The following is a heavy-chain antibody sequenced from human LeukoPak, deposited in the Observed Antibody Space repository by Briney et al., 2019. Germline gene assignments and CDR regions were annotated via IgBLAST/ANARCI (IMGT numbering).Heavy chain of an antibody. CDR1: GGSISSYY. V-gene: IGHV4-59*01. Sequence: SETLSLTCTVSGGSISSYYWGWIRQPPGKGLEWIGYIYYSGSTKYKPSLKSRVTISVDTSKNQFSLKLSSVTAADTAVYYCARGRFLDAFDIWGQGTMVTVSS. D-gene: IGHD3-3*01. CDR2: IYYSGST. J-gene: IGHJ3*02. CDR3: ARGRFLDAFDI.